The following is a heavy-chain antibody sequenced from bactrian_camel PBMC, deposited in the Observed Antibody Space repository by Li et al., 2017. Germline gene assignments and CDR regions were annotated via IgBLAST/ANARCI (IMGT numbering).Heavy chain of an antibody. J-gene: IGHJ6*01. D-gene: IGHD2*01. CDR1: GFTFSIYS. Sequence: QVQLVESGGDLVQPGGSLRVSCAASGFTFSIYSLSWIRQAPGKGPEWMSSIRSDGSTYYSNSAKGRFTISRDNAKNTVTLQMNTLKSADSALYYCATGDPRLGYRGMERFGYWGQGTQVTVS. V-gene: IGHV3-2*01. CDR3: ATGDPRLGYRGMERFGY. CDR2: IRSDGST.